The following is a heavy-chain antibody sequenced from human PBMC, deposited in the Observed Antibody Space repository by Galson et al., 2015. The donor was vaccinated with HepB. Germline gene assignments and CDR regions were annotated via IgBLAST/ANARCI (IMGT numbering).Heavy chain of an antibody. CDR2: IKTKSDGGTT. J-gene: IGHJ4*02. V-gene: IGHV3-15*01. CDR3: ATEGYYDSGGPYFDY. Sequence: SLRLSCAASGFTFSNAWMSWVRQAPGKGLEWVGRIKTKSDGGTTDYAAPVQARFTFSRDDSKNTLYLQINSLKIEDTAVYYCATEGYYDSGGPYFDYWGQGILVTVSS. CDR1: GFTFSNAW. D-gene: IGHD3-22*01.